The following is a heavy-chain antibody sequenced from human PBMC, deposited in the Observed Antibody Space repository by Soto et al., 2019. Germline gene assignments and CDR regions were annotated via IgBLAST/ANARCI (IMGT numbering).Heavy chain of an antibody. CDR3: XXXXXTGLFDY. J-gene: IGHJ4*02. CDR1: GGSFSGYY. V-gene: IGHV4-34*01. CDR2: INHSGST. D-gene: IGHD2-8*02. Sequence: QVQLQQWGAGLLKPSETLSLTCAVYGGSFSGYYWTWIRQPPGTGLEWIGEINHSGSTNYNPSLKSRVTISVXXXXXXXXXXXXXXXXXXXXXXXXXXXXXTGLFDYWGQGTLVTVSS.